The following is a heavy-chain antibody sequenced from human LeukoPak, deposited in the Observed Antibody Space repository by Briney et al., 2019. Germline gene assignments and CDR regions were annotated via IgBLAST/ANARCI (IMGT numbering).Heavy chain of an antibody. CDR3: ARVTTNWYFDL. CDR2: IDTSGST. Sequence: PSETLSLTCTVSGNSISSGDNYWSWIRQPAGKGLEWIGRIDTSGSTNYNPSLKSRVTISVDTSKNQFSVRLTSVTAADTAVFYCARVTTNWYFDLWGRGTLVTVSS. D-gene: IGHD4-17*01. J-gene: IGHJ2*01. V-gene: IGHV4-61*02. CDR1: GNSISSGDNY.